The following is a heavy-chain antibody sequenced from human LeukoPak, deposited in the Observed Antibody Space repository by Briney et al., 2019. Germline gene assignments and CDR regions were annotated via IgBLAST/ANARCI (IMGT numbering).Heavy chain of an antibody. CDR3: AGGYGGRKFDY. J-gene: IGHJ4*02. D-gene: IGHD5-12*01. Sequence: GGSLRLSCAASGFTFSDYYMSWIRQAPGKGLEWATFIGNSCTTAYYADSVKGRFTISRDNAKNTLYLQMSSLRGEDTAVYYCAGGYGGRKFDYWGQGTLVTVSS. V-gene: IGHV3-11*01. CDR1: GFTFSDYY. CDR2: IGNSCTTA.